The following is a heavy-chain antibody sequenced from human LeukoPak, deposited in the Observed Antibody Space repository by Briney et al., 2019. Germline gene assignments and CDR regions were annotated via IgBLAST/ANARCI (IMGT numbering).Heavy chain of an antibody. CDR3: ARAPYCSSTSCPPVRGKLDV. V-gene: IGHV1-18*01. CDR2: ISAYNGNT. CDR1: GYTFTNYG. Sequence: ASVKVSCKASGYTFTNYGISWVRQAPGQGLEWMGWISAYNGNTNYARKLQGRVTMTTDTSTSTAYMELRSLRSDDTAVYYCARAPYCSSTSCPPVRGKLDVWGQGTTVTVSS. J-gene: IGHJ6*02. D-gene: IGHD2-2*01.